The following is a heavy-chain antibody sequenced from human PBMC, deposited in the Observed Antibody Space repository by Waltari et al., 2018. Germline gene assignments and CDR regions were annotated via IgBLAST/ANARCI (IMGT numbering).Heavy chain of an antibody. Sequence: EVQLVESGGGLVKPGGSLRLSCAASGFTFSSYRMNWVRQAPGKGMVWVSASSMSSSYIYYADSVKGRVTITRDNAKNSLYLQMNSLRAEDTAVYYCARGGTGWSWGQGTLVTVSS. CDR1: GFTFSSYR. CDR3: ARGGTGWS. J-gene: IGHJ5*02. D-gene: IGHD1-1*01. V-gene: IGHV3-21*01. CDR2: SSMSSSYI.